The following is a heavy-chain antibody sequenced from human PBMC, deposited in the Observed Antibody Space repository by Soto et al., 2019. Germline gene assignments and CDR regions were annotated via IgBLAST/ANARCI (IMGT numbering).Heavy chain of an antibody. V-gene: IGHV3-21*01. CDR3: ARDPNSSSWYRDYYYYMDV. Sequence: GGSLRLSCAASGFTFSSYSMNWVRQAPGKGLEWVSSISSSSSYIYYADSVKGRFTISRDNAKNSLYLQMNSLRAEDTDVYYCARDPNSSSWYRDYYYYMDVWGKGTTVTVSS. CDR2: ISSSSSYI. J-gene: IGHJ6*03. CDR1: GFTFSSYS. D-gene: IGHD6-13*01.